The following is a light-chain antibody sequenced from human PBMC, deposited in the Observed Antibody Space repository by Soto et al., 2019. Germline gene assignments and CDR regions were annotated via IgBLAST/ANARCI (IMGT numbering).Light chain of an antibody. J-gene: IGKJ2*01. Sequence: EIVLTQSPGTLSLSPGERATLSCSASQSVSSRYLAWYQQKPGQAPSVLIYEASNRATGIPDRFSGSGSGTDFTLTFSRLEPEDFAVYYCQQYGSSPPYTFGQGTKVEIK. V-gene: IGKV3-20*01. CDR3: QQYGSSPPYT. CDR2: EAS. CDR1: QSVSSRY.